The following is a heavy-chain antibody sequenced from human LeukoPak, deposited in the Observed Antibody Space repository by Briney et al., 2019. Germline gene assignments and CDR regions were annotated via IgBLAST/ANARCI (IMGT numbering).Heavy chain of an antibody. CDR1: GGTFSSYA. CDR2: IIPIFGTA. CDR3: ASFFYSGYDSLDY. V-gene: IGHV1-69*13. Sequence: SVKVSCKASGGTFSSYAISWVRQAPGQGLEWMGGIIPIFGTANYAQKFQGRVTITADESTSTAYLELSSLRSEDTAVYYCASFFYSGYDSLDYWGQGTLVTVSS. J-gene: IGHJ4*02. D-gene: IGHD5-12*01.